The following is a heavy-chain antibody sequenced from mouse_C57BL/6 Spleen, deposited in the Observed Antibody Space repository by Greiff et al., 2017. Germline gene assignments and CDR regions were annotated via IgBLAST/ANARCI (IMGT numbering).Heavy chain of an antibody. V-gene: IGHV2-2*01. Sequence: QVQLKQSGPGLVQPSQSLSITCTVSGFSLTSYGVHWVRQSPGKGLEWLGVIWSGGSTDYNAAFISRLSISKDNSKSQVFFKMNSLQADDTAIYYCARSNTYFDVWGTGTTVTVSS. CDR3: ARSNTYFDV. J-gene: IGHJ1*03. D-gene: IGHD5-2*01. CDR2: IWSGGST. CDR1: GFSLTSYG.